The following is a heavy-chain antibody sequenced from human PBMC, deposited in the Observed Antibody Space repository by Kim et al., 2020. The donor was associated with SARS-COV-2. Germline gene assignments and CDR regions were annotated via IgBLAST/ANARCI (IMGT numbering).Heavy chain of an antibody. CDR3: ARDWLTEYYYYGMDV. CDR1: GYTFTSYG. CDR2: ISAYNGNT. D-gene: IGHD2-21*02. Sequence: ASVKVSCKASGYTFTSYGISWVRQAPGQGLEWMGWISAYNGNTNYAQKLQGRVTMTTDTSTSTAYMELRSLRSDDTAVYYCARDWLTEYYYYGMDVWGQGTTVTVSS. J-gene: IGHJ6*02. V-gene: IGHV1-18*01.